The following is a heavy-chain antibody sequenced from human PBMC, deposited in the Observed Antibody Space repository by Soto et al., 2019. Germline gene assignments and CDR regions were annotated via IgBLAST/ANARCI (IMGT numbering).Heavy chain of an antibody. CDR2: IYPGGSI. J-gene: IGHJ4*02. V-gene: IGHV4-4*02. CDR1: DGSISSSNW. Sequence: QVQLQESGPGLVKPSGTLSLTCAVSDGSISSSNWWNWVRQPPGKGLEWIGEIYPGGSINYNPSLKSRLTISVDESKNQISLNLTSVTAADTAVYYCASADFDYWGQGTLVTVSS. CDR3: ASADFDY.